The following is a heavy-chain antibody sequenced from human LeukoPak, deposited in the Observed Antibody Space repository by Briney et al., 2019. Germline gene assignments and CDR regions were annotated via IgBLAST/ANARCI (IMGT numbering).Heavy chain of an antibody. CDR2: ISGSGSST. CDR1: GFTFSSYW. V-gene: IGHV3-23*01. J-gene: IGHJ4*02. CDR3: ATGGSGPEYYFDY. D-gene: IGHD2-15*01. Sequence: QTGGSLRLSCAASGFTFSSYWMHWVRQAPGKGLEWVSAISGSGSSTYYADSVKGRFTISTDNSKNTLYLQMNSLRAEDTAVYYCATGGSGPEYYFDYWGQGTLVTVSS.